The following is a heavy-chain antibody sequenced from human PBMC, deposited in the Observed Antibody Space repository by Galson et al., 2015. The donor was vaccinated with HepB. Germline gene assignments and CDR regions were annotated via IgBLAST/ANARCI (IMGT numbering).Heavy chain of an antibody. CDR3: ASATYYYDSSGYYYDY. Sequence: ETLSLTCTVSGGSISSYYWSWIRQPAGKGLEWIGRIYTSGSTNYNPSLKSRVTMSVDTSKNQFSLKLSSVTAADTAVYYCASATYYYDSSGYYYDYWGQGTLVTVSS. CDR1: GGSISSYY. V-gene: IGHV4-4*07. J-gene: IGHJ4*02. D-gene: IGHD3-22*01. CDR2: IYTSGST.